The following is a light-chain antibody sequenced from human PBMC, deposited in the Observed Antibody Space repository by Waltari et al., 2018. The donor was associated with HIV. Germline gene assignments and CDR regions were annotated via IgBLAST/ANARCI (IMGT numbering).Light chain of an antibody. CDR1: QSISSY. CDR2: AAS. J-gene: IGKJ1*01. V-gene: IGKV1-39*01. Sequence: IQLTHSPSSLSASAGDRVTITCRASQSISSYLNWYQQKPGKAPKLLIYAASSLQSGVPSRFSGSGSGTDFTLTISSLQPEDFATYYCQQSYSTPPAFGQGTKVEIK. CDR3: QQSYSTPPA.